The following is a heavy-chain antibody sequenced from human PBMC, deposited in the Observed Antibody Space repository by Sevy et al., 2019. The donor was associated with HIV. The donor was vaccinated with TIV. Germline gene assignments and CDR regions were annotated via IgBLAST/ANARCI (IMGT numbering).Heavy chain of an antibody. Sequence: ASVKFSCKASGYTFTSYGISWVRQAPGQGLEWMGWISAYKGNTNYAQKFQGRVTMTTDTSTFTAYMELRSLRYDDTAVYYCARDRDYDYIWGTFPYRDYWGQGTLVTVSS. J-gene: IGHJ4*02. CDR1: GYTFTSYG. CDR2: ISAYKGNT. D-gene: IGHD3-16*01. V-gene: IGHV1-18*01. CDR3: ARDRDYDYIWGTFPYRDY.